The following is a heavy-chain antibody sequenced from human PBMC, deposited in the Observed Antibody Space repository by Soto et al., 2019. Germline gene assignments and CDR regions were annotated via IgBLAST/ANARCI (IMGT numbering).Heavy chain of an antibody. Sequence: QVQLVQSGAEVKKPGASVKVSCKASGYAFASYAISWMRQAPGQGLEWMGWISAYNGNTNYAQKLQGRVTMTTDTSTSTDYMELRSLRSDDTAVYYCARDPPPPDYWGQGTLVTVSS. J-gene: IGHJ4*02. CDR2: ISAYNGNT. CDR3: ARDPPPPDY. CDR1: GYAFASYA. V-gene: IGHV1-18*01.